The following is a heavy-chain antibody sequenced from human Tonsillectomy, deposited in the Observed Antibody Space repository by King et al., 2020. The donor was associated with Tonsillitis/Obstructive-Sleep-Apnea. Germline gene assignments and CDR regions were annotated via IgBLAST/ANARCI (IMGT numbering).Heavy chain of an antibody. J-gene: IGHJ3*02. CDR1: EFTFSSYA. CDR2: ISYDGSDK. D-gene: IGHD6-19*01. CDR3: AREGGGVAGAFSI. Sequence: VQLVESGGGVVQPGRSLRLSCAASEFTFSSYAMHWVRQAPGKGLEWVAFISYDGSDKFYADSVKGRFTISRDNSKNTLYLQMNSLRTEDTAVYYCAREGGGVAGAFSIWGQGTMVTVSS. V-gene: IGHV3-30*04.